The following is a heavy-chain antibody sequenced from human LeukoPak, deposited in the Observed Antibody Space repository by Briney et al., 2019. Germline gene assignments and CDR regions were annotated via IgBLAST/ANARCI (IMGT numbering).Heavy chain of an antibody. J-gene: IGHJ4*02. CDR3: ARDIAEMATIPFDY. CDR2: ISSSSSYI. Sequence: GGSLRLSCAASGFTFSSYSMNWVRQAPGKGLEWVSSISSSSSYIYYADSVKGRFTISRGNAKNSLYLQMNSLRAEDTAVYYCARDIAEMATIPFDYWGQGTLVTVSS. D-gene: IGHD5-24*01. CDR1: GFTFSSYS. V-gene: IGHV3-21*01.